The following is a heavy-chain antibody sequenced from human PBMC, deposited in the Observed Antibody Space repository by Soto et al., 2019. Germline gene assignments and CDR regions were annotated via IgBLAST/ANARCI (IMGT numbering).Heavy chain of an antibody. Sequence: QVQLVQSGAEVKKPGASVKVSCKASGYTFTSYAMHWVRQAPGQWLEWMGWINAGNGNTKYSQKFQGRVTITRDTSASTAYMELSGLRSEDTAVYSCARDLGFGLSDYWGQGTLVTVSS. D-gene: IGHD3-10*01. CDR1: GYTFTSYA. CDR2: INAGNGNT. J-gene: IGHJ4*02. CDR3: ARDLGFGLSDY. V-gene: IGHV1-3*01.